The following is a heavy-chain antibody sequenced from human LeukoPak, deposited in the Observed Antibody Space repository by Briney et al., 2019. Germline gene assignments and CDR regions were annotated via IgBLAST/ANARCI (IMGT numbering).Heavy chain of an antibody. CDR3: ARTSSGWFDSHFDY. CDR2: IYYSGST. Sequence: PSETLSLTCTDSGGSISSYYWSWIRQPPGKGLEWIGYIYYSGSTNYNPSLKSRVTISVDTSKNQFSLKLSSVTAADTAVYYCARTSSGWFDSHFDYWGQGTLVTVSS. D-gene: IGHD6-19*01. CDR1: GGSISSYY. J-gene: IGHJ4*02. V-gene: IGHV4-59*01.